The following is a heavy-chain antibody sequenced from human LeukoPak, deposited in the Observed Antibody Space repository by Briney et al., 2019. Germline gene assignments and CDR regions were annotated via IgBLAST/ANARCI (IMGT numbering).Heavy chain of an antibody. D-gene: IGHD3-9*01. CDR3: ARAGTIRANNYFDY. CDR1: GFSFSNYG. V-gene: IGHV3-30*19. Sequence: GGSLRLSCAASGFSFSNYGIHWVRQAPGKGLEWVAVISYDGSNKYYADSVKGRFTISRDNSKNTLYLQMNSLRAEDTAVYYCARAGTIRANNYFDYWGQGTLATVSS. J-gene: IGHJ4*02. CDR2: ISYDGSNK.